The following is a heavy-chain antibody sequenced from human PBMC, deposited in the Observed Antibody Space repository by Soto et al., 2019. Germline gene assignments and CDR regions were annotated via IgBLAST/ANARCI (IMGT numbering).Heavy chain of an antibody. Sequence: VASVKVSCKASGGTFSSYAISWVRQAPGQGLEWMGGIIPIFGTANYAQKFQGWVTMTRDTSISTAYMELSRLRSDDTAVYYCARGAIGDYETFDYWGQGTLVTVSS. CDR2: IIPIFGTA. CDR3: ARGAIGDYETFDY. J-gene: IGHJ4*02. CDR1: GGTFSSYA. V-gene: IGHV1-69*05. D-gene: IGHD4-17*01.